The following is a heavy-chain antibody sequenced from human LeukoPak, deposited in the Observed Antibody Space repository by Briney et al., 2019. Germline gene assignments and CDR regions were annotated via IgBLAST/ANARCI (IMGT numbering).Heavy chain of an antibody. J-gene: IGHJ4*02. CDR1: GYSITSGYY. D-gene: IGHD2-2*01. V-gene: IGHV4-38-2*01. CDR2: IYHSGST. Sequence: PSETLSLTCAVSGYSITSGYYWGWIRQPPGKGLEWIGSIYHSGSTYYNPSLKTRVTISVDTSTNQFSLKLSSVTAADTAVYYCARLYLRDHCSSTSCYGLYFDYWGQGTLVTVSS. CDR3: ARLYLRDHCSSTSCYGLYFDY.